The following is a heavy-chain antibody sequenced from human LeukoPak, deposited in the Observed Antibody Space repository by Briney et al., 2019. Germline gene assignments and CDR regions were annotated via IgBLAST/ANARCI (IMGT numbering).Heavy chain of an antibody. CDR3: AHSLDSTSWYGYCYYMDV. D-gene: IGHD2-2*01. CDR1: GFSLTTPGVG. CDR2: IYWDDDK. Sequence: SGPALVKPTQTLTLTCSFSGFSLTTPGVGVGWVRQPPGKALEWLGFIYWDDDKRYRPSLKSRLTITMDTSRSQVVLTLTTVDPVDTATYFCAHSLDSTSWYGYCYYMDVWGKGTTVTVSS. J-gene: IGHJ6*03. V-gene: IGHV2-5*02.